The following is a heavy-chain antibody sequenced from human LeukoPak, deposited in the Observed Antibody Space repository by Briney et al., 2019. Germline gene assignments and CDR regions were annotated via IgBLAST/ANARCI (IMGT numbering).Heavy chain of an antibody. CDR1: GYTFTTYA. D-gene: IGHD2/OR15-2a*01. J-gene: IGHJ4*02. Sequence: ASVKVSCKASGYTFTTYAIHWVRQAPGQRLEWMGWINTGNGNTKHSQNFQGRVTITRDTSASTAYMELSSLRSEDTAVYYCARHSLTYPAGFDYWDQGTLVTVSS. V-gene: IGHV1-3*04. CDR2: INTGNGNT. CDR3: ARHSLTYPAGFDY.